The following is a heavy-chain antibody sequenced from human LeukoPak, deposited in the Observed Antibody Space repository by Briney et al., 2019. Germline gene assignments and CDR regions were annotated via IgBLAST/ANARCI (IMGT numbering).Heavy chain of an antibody. J-gene: IGHJ6*03. Sequence: GGSLRLSCAASGFTFDTYSLHWVRQAPGEGLEWVAIISYDGHNKYYTDSMKSRFTISRDNAKNSLYLQMNSLRAEDTAVYYCARVYRNEEGFWTPNNYMDVWGKGTTVTVSS. CDR2: ISYDGHNK. CDR3: ARVYRNEEGFWTPNNYMDV. V-gene: IGHV3-30-3*01. CDR1: GFTFDTYS. D-gene: IGHD3/OR15-3a*01.